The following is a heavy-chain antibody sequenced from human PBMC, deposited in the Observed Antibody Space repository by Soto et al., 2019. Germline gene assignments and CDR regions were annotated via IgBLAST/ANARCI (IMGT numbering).Heavy chain of an antibody. Sequence: GGSLRLSCAGSGFIFSNYAMNWVRQTPEKGLEWVSAISGSGGATYYADSVKGRFTISRDNSKNTLYLQMDSLRAEDTAIYFCAKDPGQWLVNYWGRGTLVTVSS. CDR1: GFIFSNYA. J-gene: IGHJ4*02. D-gene: IGHD6-19*01. CDR3: AKDPGQWLVNY. CDR2: ISGSGGAT. V-gene: IGHV3-23*01.